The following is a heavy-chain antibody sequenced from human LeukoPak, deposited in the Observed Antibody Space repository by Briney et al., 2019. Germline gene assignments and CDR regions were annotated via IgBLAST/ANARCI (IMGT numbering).Heavy chain of an antibody. V-gene: IGHV3-15*01. D-gene: IGHD1-14*01. J-gene: IGHJ4*02. CDR1: GFTFSNAW. CDR2: IKSKTDGGTT. CDR3: TAPAGPYTTDY. Sequence: PGGSLRLSCAASGFTFSNAWMSWVRQAPGKGLEWVGRIKSKTDGGTTDYAAPVKGRFTISRDDSKNTLYLQMNSLKTEDTAVYYCTAPAGPYTTDYWGQGTLVTVSS.